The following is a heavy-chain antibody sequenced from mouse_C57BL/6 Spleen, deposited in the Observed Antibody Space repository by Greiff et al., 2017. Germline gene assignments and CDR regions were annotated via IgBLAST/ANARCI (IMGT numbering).Heavy chain of an antibody. Sequence: EVQLQQSGPVLVKPGASVTMSCKASGYTFTDYYMNWVKQSHGKSLEWIGVIKPYNGGTSYNQKFKGKATLTVDKSSSTAYMELNSLTSEDSAVYYCARALFMDAMDYWGQGTSVTVSS. V-gene: IGHV1-19*01. CDR2: IKPYNGGT. CDR3: ARALFMDAMDY. CDR1: GYTFTDYY. D-gene: IGHD1-1*01. J-gene: IGHJ4*01.